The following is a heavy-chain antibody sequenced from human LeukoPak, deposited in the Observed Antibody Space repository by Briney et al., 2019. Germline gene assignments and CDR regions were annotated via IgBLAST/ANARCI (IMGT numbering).Heavy chain of an antibody. CDR3: AELGITMIGGV. CDR1: GFTFSSYD. CDR2: ISYDGSNK. V-gene: IGHV3-30*18. J-gene: IGHJ6*04. Sequence: PGGSLRLSCAASGFTFSSYDMHWVRQALGKGLELVAVISYDGSNKYYADSVKGRVTISRDNAKNSLYLQMNSLRAENTAVYYCAELGITMIGGVWGKGTTVTISS. D-gene: IGHD3-10*02.